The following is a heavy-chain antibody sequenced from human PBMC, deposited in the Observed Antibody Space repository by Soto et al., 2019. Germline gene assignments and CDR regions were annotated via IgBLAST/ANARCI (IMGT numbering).Heavy chain of an antibody. CDR2: MSYDGSNK. J-gene: IGHJ4*02. CDR3: ARGYCSRPSCSHFDC. V-gene: IGHV3-30-3*01. D-gene: IGHD2-2*01. CDR1: GFTFSSYA. Sequence: VQLLESGGGLVQPGGSLRLSCAASGFTFSSYAVHWVRQAPGKGLEWVAVMSYDGSNKYYADSVKGRFTISSDNSKNTLYLQMNSLGTEDTAVYYCARGYCSRPSCSHFDCWGQGTLVTVSS.